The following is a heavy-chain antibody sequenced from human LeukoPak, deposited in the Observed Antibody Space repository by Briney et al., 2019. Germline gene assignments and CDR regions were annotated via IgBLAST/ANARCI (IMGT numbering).Heavy chain of an antibody. CDR2: ISGSGGST. CDR3: AKMPRLRLGELSWLYYFDY. CDR1: GFTFSSYW. D-gene: IGHD3-16*02. V-gene: IGHV3-23*01. Sequence: GGSLRLSCAASGFTFSSYWMSWVRQAPGKGLEWVSAISGSGGSTYYADSVKGRFTISRDNSKNTLYLQMNSLRAEDTAVYYCAKMPRLRLGELSWLYYFDYWGQGTLVTVSS. J-gene: IGHJ4*02.